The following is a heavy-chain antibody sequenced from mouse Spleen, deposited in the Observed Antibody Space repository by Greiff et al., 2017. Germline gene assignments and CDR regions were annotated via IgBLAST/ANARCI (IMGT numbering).Heavy chain of an antibody. CDR1: GYSITSDYA. D-gene: IGHD2-14*01. V-gene: IGHV3-2*02. J-gene: IGHJ3*01. CDR2: ISYSGST. CDR3: ARENRYDAWFAY. Sequence: DVQLQESGPGLVKPSQSLSLTCTVTGYSITSDYAWNWIRQFPGNKLEWMGYISYSGSTSYNPSLKSRISITRDTSKNQFFLQLNSVTTEDTATYYCARENRYDAWFAYWGQGTLVTVSA.